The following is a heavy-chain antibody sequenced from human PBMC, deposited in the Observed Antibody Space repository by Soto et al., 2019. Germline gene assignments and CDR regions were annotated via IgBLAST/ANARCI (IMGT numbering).Heavy chain of an antibody. Sequence: ASVKVSCKASGYTFINYGISWVRQAPGQGLEWLGWISPNNGHTKYAQKMEDRLIMTTDTSTTTAYLEIRSLRSEDTAVYYCARVIVLMVYAMGWFDPWGQGTLVTVSS. J-gene: IGHJ5*02. CDR2: ISPNNGHT. V-gene: IGHV1-18*01. CDR3: ARVIVLMVYAMGWFDP. D-gene: IGHD2-8*01. CDR1: GYTFINYG.